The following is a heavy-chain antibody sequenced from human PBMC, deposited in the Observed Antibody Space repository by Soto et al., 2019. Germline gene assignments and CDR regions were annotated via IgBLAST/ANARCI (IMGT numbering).Heavy chain of an antibody. J-gene: IGHJ6*02. CDR2: IGTAGDT. CDR1: GFTFSSYD. CDR3: ARDRRLAARPNYYYYGMDV. Sequence: GSLRLSCAASGFTFSSYDMHWVRQATGKGLEWVSAIGTAGDTYYPGSVKGRFTISRENAKNSLYLQMNSLRAGDTAVYYCARDRRLAARPNYYYYGMDVWGQGTTVTVSS. V-gene: IGHV3-13*01. D-gene: IGHD6-6*01.